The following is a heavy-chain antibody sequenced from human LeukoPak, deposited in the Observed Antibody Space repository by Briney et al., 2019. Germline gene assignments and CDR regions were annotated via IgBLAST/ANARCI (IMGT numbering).Heavy chain of an antibody. CDR2: INHSGRN. D-gene: IGHD1-7*01. Sequence: SETLSLTCAVYGGSFSGYYWSWIRQPPGKGLEWIGEINHSGRNNYNPSLKSRVTISVDTTKKQFSLKRSSVTDADTAVYYCARATVTKGPPGYWGQGTLVTVSS. CDR3: ARATVTKGPPGY. CDR1: GGSFSGYY. J-gene: IGHJ4*02. V-gene: IGHV4-34*01.